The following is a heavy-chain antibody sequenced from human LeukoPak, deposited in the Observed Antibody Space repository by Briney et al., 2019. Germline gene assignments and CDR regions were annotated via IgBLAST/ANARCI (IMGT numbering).Heavy chain of an antibody. V-gene: IGHV3-23*01. J-gene: IGHJ4*02. CDR3: ARMRGRYCSSNGCYVEY. Sequence: GGSLRLSCAASGFTFTNYVMGWVRQAQGKGLEWVSAISENGGAADYADSVRGRFTISRDNSKNTLYLQMNSLRVEDTAVYYCARMRGRYCSSNGCYVEYWGQGALVTVSS. CDR1: GFTFTNYV. D-gene: IGHD2-2*01. CDR2: ISENGGAA.